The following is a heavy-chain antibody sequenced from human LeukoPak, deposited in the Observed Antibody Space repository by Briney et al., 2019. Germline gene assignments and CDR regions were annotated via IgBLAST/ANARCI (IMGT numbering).Heavy chain of an antibody. CDR2: IKEDGSIE. Sequence: GGSLRLSCVATGFTFSHYWMSWVRQAPGKGLEWVANIKEDGSIEDYVDSVKGRFTVSRDNAKNSLYLEMNSLRVEDTAVYYCVSQQVAPPWGQGTLVIVSS. V-gene: IGHV3-7*01. J-gene: IGHJ5*02. D-gene: IGHD5-12*01. CDR1: GFTFSHYW. CDR3: VSQQVAPP.